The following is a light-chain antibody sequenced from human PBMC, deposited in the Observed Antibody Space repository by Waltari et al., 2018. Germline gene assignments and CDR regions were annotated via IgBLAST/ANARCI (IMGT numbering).Light chain of an antibody. V-gene: IGKV4-1*01. J-gene: IGKJ4*01. CDR2: WAS. Sequence: DIVMTQSPDSLAVSLGARAPINRHSSQSLLYSSKNKNYLPWYQQKPGQPPKLLIYWASTRESGVPDRFSGSGSGTDFTLTISSLQAEDVAIYYCQQYYTAPLTFGGGTKVEIK. CDR1: QSLLYSSKNKNY. CDR3: QQYYTAPLT.